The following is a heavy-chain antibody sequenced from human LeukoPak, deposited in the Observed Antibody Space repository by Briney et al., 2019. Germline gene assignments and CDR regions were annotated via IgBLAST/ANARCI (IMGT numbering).Heavy chain of an antibody. V-gene: IGHV1-69*04. J-gene: IGHJ6*02. D-gene: IGHD3-10*01. CDR1: GGTFSSYA. CDR3: ARENAGSYSPSDYYYYGMDV. CDR2: IIPILGIA. Sequence: ASVKVSCKASGGTFSSYAVSWVRQAPGQGLEWMGRIIPILGIANYAQKFQGRVTITADKSTGTAYMELSSLRSEDTAVYYCARENAGSYSPSDYYYYGMDVWGQGTTVTVSS.